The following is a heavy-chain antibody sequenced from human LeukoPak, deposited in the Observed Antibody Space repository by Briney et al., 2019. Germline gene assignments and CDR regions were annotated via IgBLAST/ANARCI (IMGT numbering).Heavy chain of an antibody. CDR3: ARYCGGDCDTPHDAFDI. Sequence: GGTMRLSCADSGFTFSSYWMTWVRHPPGKALEWVANINQDGSGKSYADSVRARFTISRTNAQSSLYLQMDSLRAEDTALYYCARYCGGDCDTPHDAFDIWGQGTMVTVSS. D-gene: IGHD2-21*02. V-gene: IGHV3-7*05. CDR2: INQDGSGK. CDR1: GFTFSSYW. J-gene: IGHJ3*02.